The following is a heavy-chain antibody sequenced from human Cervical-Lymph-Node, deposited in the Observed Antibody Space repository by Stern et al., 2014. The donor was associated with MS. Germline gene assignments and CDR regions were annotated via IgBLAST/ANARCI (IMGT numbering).Heavy chain of an antibody. CDR1: GYSFTSYW. V-gene: IGHV5-51*01. D-gene: IGHD4-11*01. Sequence: VQLVQSGAEVKKPGESLKISCKGSGYSFTSYWIGWVGQIPGKGLEWMGILHPGDSGNRYGPSFQGQVTLSAGKSLSHASLQWSSLKASDTAMYYCARHLGTVTSPLDYWGQGTLVTVSS. CDR3: ARHLGTVTSPLDY. CDR2: LHPGDSGN. J-gene: IGHJ4*02.